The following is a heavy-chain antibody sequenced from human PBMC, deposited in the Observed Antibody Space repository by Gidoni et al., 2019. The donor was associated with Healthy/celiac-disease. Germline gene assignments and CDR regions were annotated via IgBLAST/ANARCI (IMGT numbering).Heavy chain of an antibody. CDR2: IYSSGST. CDR1: GGSIRSGGYY. CDR3: ARGYSYGPTAYYFDY. D-gene: IGHD5-18*01. Sequence: QVQLQESGPGLVKPSQTLSLTCTVSGGSIRSGGYYWSWIRQHPGKGLEWIGYIYSSGSTYYNPSLKSRVTISVDTSKNQFSLKLSSVTAADTAVYYCARGYSYGPTAYYFDYWGQGTLVTVSS. J-gene: IGHJ4*02. V-gene: IGHV4-31*03.